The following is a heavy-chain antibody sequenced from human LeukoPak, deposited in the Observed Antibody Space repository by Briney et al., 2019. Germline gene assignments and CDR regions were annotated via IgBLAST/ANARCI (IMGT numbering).Heavy chain of an antibody. V-gene: IGHV3-23*01. CDR1: GFTFSSSA. D-gene: IGHD2-15*01. J-gene: IGHJ4*02. CDR3: AKQLGYCSDGSCYFPY. Sequence: LSGGSLRLSRAASGFTFSSSAMSWVRQAPGKGLEWVSAISNNGGYTYYADSVQGRFTISRDNSKSTLCLQMNSLRAEDTAVYYCAKQLGYCSDGSCYFPYWGQGTLVTVSS. CDR2: ISNNGGYT.